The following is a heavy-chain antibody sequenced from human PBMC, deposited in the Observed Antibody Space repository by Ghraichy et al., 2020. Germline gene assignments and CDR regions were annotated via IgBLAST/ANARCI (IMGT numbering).Heavy chain of an antibody. Sequence: GGSLRLSCAASGFTFSSYWMHWVRQAPGKGLVWVSRINSDGSSTSYADSVKGRFTISRDNAKNTLYLQMNSLRAEDTAVYYCARGADIVVVVAADGKDFWFDPWGQGTLVTVSS. CDR1: GFTFSSYW. D-gene: IGHD2-15*01. CDR2: INSDGSST. CDR3: ARGADIVVVVAADGKDFWFDP. V-gene: IGHV3-74*01. J-gene: IGHJ5*02.